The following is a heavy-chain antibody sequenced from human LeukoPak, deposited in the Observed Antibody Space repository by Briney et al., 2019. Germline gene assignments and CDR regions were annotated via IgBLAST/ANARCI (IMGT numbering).Heavy chain of an antibody. Sequence: GASVKVSCKASGYTFTSYYMHWVRQAPGQGLEWMGILNPSGGSTSYAQKFQGRVTMTRHTSTSTVYMELSSLRSEDTPVYYCVSFDGRGDYWGQGTLVTVSS. D-gene: IGHD3-9*01. CDR2: LNPSGGST. CDR1: GYTFTSYY. V-gene: IGHV1-46*01. CDR3: VSFDGRGDY. J-gene: IGHJ4*02.